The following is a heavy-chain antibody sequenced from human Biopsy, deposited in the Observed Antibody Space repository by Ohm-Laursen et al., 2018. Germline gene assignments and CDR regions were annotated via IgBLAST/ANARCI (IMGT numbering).Heavy chain of an antibody. J-gene: IGHJ4*02. V-gene: IGHV1-46*01. Sequence: ASVKVSCKTSGYSFTGYYMHWVRQAPGQGLEWMGMINPSGSTTSYPQIFQGRVTMTRDTSKSTVYMELSSLRSADTAVYYCAIEGGTYSKPFDYWGQGSQVIASS. CDR2: INPSGSTT. CDR1: GYSFTGYY. CDR3: AIEGGTYSKPFDY. D-gene: IGHD1-26*01.